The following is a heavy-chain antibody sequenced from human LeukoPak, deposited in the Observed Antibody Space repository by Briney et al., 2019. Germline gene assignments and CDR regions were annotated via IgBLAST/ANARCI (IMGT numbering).Heavy chain of an antibody. D-gene: IGHD1-26*01. CDR1: GFTFISYD. Sequence: GGSLRLSCAASGFTFISYDMNWVRQAPGKGLEWVSYISGSGGSIYHTDSVKGRFTISRDNAKNSLYLQMNTLRDEDTAVYYCVRDPSGSPYFDQWGPGTLVTVSS. V-gene: IGHV3-48*03. J-gene: IGHJ4*02. CDR3: VRDPSGSPYFDQ. CDR2: ISGSGGSI.